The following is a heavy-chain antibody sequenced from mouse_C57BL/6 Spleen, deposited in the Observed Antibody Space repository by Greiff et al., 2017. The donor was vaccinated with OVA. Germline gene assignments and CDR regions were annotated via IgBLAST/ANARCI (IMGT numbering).Heavy chain of an antibody. CDR2: IWSGGST. V-gene: IGHV2-2*01. Sequence: VKLMESGPGLVQPSQSLSITCTVSGFSLTSYGVHWVRQSPGKGLEWLGVIWSGGSTDYNAAFISRLSISKDNSKSQVFFKMNSLQADDTAIYYCARSYYYGSRVDDAMDYWGQGTSVTVSS. D-gene: IGHD1-1*01. CDR1: GFSLTSYG. J-gene: IGHJ4*01. CDR3: ARSYYYGSRVDDAMDY.